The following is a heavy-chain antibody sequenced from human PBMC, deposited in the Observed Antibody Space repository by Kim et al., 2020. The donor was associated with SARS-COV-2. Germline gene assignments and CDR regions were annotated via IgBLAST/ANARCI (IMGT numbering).Heavy chain of an antibody. CDR1: GGTFSSYA. CDR3: ALLSADSSSWYAQWKDY. CDR2: IIPILGIA. J-gene: IGHJ4*02. Sequence: SVKVSCKASGGTFSSYAISWVRQAPGQGLEWMGRIIPILGIANYAQKFQGRVPITADKSTSTAYMELSSLRSEDTAVYYCALLSADSSSWYAQWKDYWGQGTLVPVSS. D-gene: IGHD6-13*01. V-gene: IGHV1-69*04.